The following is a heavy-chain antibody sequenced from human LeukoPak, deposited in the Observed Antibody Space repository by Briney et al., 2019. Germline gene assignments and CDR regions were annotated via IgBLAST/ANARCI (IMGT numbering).Heavy chain of an antibody. CDR3: AKDMYYRGSGSYFNVDY. V-gene: IGHV3-30*18. D-gene: IGHD3-10*01. CDR1: GFTFSNSA. Sequence: GGSLRLSCAASGFTFSNSAMNWVRQAAGKGLEWVAVISYDGNNKYYSDSVKGRFTISRDNSKNTLYLQMNSLRAEDTAVYYCAKDMYYRGSGSYFNVDYWGQGTLVTVSS. J-gene: IGHJ4*02. CDR2: ISYDGNNK.